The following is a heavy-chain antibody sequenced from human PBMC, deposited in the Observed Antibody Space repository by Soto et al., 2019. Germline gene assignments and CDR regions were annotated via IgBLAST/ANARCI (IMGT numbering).Heavy chain of an antibody. V-gene: IGHV1-2*04. CDR3: ARAYLVPDAIAPFDY. J-gene: IGHJ4*02. CDR2: INPNSGGT. Sequence: ASVKVSCKASGYTFTGYYMHWVRQAPGQGLEWMGWINPNSGGTNYAQKFQGWVTMTRDTSISTAYMELSRLRSDDTAVYYCARAYLVPDAIAPFDYWGQGTLVTVSS. CDR1: GYTFTGYY. D-gene: IGHD2-2*01.